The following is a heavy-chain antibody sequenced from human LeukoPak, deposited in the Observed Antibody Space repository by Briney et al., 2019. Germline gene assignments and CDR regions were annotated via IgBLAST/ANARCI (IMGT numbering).Heavy chain of an antibody. CDR1: GFTFRSYA. Sequence: GGSLRLSCAASGFTFRSYAMHWVRQAPGKGLEWVAVISYDGSNKYYADSVKGRFTISRDNSKNTLYLQMNSLRAEDTAVYYCARTHSARALTGYFDYWGQGTLVTVSS. CDR3: ARTHSARALTGYFDY. CDR2: ISYDGSNK. V-gene: IGHV3-30*04. D-gene: IGHD1-26*01. J-gene: IGHJ4*02.